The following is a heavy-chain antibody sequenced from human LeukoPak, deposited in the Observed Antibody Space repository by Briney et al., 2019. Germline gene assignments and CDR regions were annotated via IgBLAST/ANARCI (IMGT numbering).Heavy chain of an antibody. CDR1: GGSFSGYY. Sequence: SETLSLTCAVYGGSFSGYYWSWIRQPPGKGLEWIGEINHSGSTNYNPSLKSRVTISVDTSKNQFSLKLSSVTAADTAVYYCARGYSSSWLHAFDIWGQGTMVTVSS. CDR2: INHSGST. D-gene: IGHD6-13*01. CDR3: ARGYSSSWLHAFDI. J-gene: IGHJ3*02. V-gene: IGHV4-34*01.